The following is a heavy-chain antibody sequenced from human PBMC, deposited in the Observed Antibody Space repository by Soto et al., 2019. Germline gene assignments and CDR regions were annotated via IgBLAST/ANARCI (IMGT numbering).Heavy chain of an antibody. V-gene: IGHV4-30-4*01. CDR2: IYYSGST. Sequence: SETLSLTCTVSGGSISSGDYYWSWIRQPPGKGLEWIGYIYYSGSTYYNPSLKSRVTISVDTSKNQFSLKLSSVTAADTAVYYCARESPRTWDDYGLHWFDPWGQGTLVTVSS. CDR3: ARESPRTWDDYGLHWFDP. J-gene: IGHJ5*02. D-gene: IGHD4-17*01. CDR1: GGSISSGDYY.